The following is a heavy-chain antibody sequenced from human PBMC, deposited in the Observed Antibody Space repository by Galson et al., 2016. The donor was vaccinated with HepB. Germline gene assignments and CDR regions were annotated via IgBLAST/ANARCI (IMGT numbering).Heavy chain of an antibody. J-gene: IGHJ4*02. V-gene: IGHV3-30-3*02. CDR1: GFTFSTYG. Sequence: SLRLSCAASGFTFSTYGMHWVRQGPGKGLEWASVISNDGSHKYYEDSVKGRYTISRDISKNTLYLQMNSLRAEDTAVYYCAKNSLRVIGGAADYWGQGTQVTVSS. D-gene: IGHD4-17*01. CDR2: ISNDGSHK. CDR3: AKNSLRVIGGAADY.